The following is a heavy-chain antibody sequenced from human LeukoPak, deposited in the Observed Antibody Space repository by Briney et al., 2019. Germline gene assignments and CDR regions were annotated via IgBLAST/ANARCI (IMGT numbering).Heavy chain of an antibody. V-gene: IGHV3-33*01. CDR2: IWYDGSNK. CDR1: GFTFSSYG. Sequence: GGSLRLSCAASGFTFSSYGMHWVRQAPGKGLEWVAAIWYDGSNKYYADSVKGRFTISRDNSKNTLYLQMNSLRAEDTAVYYCARGAAARFRAPSYYGMDVWGQGTTVTVSS. D-gene: IGHD6-13*01. J-gene: IGHJ6*02. CDR3: ARGAAARFRAPSYYGMDV.